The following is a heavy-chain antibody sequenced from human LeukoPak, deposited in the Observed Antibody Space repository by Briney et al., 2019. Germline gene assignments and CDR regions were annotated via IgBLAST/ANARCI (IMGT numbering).Heavy chain of an antibody. CDR1: XXXXXXXXW. CDR3: ARAHSGGLGY. V-gene: IGHV4-4*02. J-gene: IGHJ4*02. Sequence: LXXTCAVXXXXXXXXXWWSXVXXXPXXGXEWIGEIYHSGSTNYNPSLKSRVTISVDKSKNQFSLKLSSVTAADTAVYYCARAHSGGLGYWGQGTLVTVSS. CDR2: IYHSGST. D-gene: IGHD6-19*01.